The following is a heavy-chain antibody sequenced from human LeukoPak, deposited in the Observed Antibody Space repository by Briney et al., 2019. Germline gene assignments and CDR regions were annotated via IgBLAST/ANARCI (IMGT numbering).Heavy chain of an antibody. CDR1: GFSFSTYW. J-gene: IGHJ4*02. CDR2: INQHGSET. Sequence: PGGSLRLSCEVSGFSFSTYWMTWVRRAPGKGLEWVANINQHGSETYYVDSVKGRFIISRDNAKNSLFLQMDSLTGEDTAVYYCSRGGLYRYSGTSGDYWGQGTLVTVSS. CDR3: SRGGLYRYSGTSGDY. V-gene: IGHV3-7*01. D-gene: IGHD1-26*01.